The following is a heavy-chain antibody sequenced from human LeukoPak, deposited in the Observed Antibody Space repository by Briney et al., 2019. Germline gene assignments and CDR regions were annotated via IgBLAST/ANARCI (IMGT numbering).Heavy chain of an antibody. Sequence: GGSLRLSCVVSGFSFSNYWMSWVRQTPGKGLEWVAYIEKDGSEKYYVDSVKGRFTISRDNAKNSLYLQVSSLRADDTAVYYCARGGSSPGYWGQGTLVTVSS. D-gene: IGHD3-10*01. V-gene: IGHV3-7*01. CDR2: IEKDGSEK. CDR3: ARGGSSPGY. CDR1: GFSFSNYW. J-gene: IGHJ4*02.